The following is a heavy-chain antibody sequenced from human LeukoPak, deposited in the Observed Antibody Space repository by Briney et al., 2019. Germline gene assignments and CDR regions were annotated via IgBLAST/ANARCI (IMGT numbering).Heavy chain of an antibody. J-gene: IGHJ6*02. V-gene: IGHV3-23*01. Sequence: EGSLRLSCAASGFTFSSYAMSWVRQAPGKGLEWVSSMSGSGGSTYYADSVKGRFTISRDDSKNTLYLQMNSLRAEDTAVYYCARVRYGELDVWGQGTTVTVS. CDR1: GFTFSSYA. D-gene: IGHD4-17*01. CDR2: MSGSGGST. CDR3: ARVRYGELDV.